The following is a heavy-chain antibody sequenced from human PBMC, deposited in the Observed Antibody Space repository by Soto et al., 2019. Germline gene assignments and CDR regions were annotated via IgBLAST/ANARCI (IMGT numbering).Heavy chain of an antibody. CDR2: VHHSWGS. Sequence: QVQLQESGPGLVKPSETLSLSCTVSGGSISSYYWSWFRQSPGKRMEWIGYVHHSWGSSYNPSLQXXVXXSLDASKRQFSRKVTSVTATDTAVYYCARQGFGPLHGLVDVWGQGTTVTVSS. CDR3: ARQGFGPLHGLVDV. CDR1: GGSISSYY. J-gene: IGHJ6*02. V-gene: IGHV4-59*08. D-gene: IGHD3-10*01.